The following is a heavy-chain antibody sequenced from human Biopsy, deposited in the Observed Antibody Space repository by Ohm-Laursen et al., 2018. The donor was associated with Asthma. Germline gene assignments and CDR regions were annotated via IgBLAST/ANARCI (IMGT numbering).Heavy chain of an antibody. CDR2: IYYSGST. V-gene: IGHV4-39*01. Sequence: SQTLSLTCTVSGGTISSSSYYWGWIGPPPGKGLEFIGTIYYSGSTYYNPSLKSRVTLSVDASKNQFSLKLTSVTAADTAVYYCVSPPGYWGQGTRVTVSS. J-gene: IGHJ4*02. CDR3: VSPPGY. CDR1: GGTISSSSYY.